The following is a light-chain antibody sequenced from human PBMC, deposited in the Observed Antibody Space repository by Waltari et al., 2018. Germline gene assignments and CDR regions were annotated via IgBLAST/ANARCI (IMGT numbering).Light chain of an antibody. Sequence: QSVLTQPPSASGTPGQRVTMSCSGSRSNLGNNSVSWYQQPPGTAPKLLTYRNNQRPSGVPDRFSGSKSGTSASLAISGLRSEDEADYYCAAWDDSLSGRVFGGGTKVTVL. V-gene: IGLV1-47*01. CDR3: AAWDDSLSGRV. CDR2: RNN. CDR1: RSNLGNNS. J-gene: IGLJ3*02.